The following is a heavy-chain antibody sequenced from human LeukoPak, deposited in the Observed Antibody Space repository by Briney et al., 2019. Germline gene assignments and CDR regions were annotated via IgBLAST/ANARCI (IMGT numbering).Heavy chain of an antibody. Sequence: PGGSLRLSCAASGFTFSSYAMSWVRQAPGKGLEWVSAISGSGGSTHYADSVKGRFTISRDNSKNTLYLQMNSLRAEDTAVYYCAKRGDRITIFGVVIASSPHDYFDYWGQGTLVTVSS. D-gene: IGHD3-3*01. CDR3: AKRGDRITIFGVVIASSPHDYFDY. J-gene: IGHJ4*02. V-gene: IGHV3-23*01. CDR2: ISGSGGST. CDR1: GFTFSSYA.